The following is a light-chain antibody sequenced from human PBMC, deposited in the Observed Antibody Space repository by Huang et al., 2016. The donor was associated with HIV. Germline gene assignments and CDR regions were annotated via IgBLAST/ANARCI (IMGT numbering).Light chain of an antibody. V-gene: IGKV4-1*01. CDR3: HQYHSSPFT. Sequence: DIVMTQSPDSVGVSLGERATINCKSSRSLLHTDNQHYLAWYQQRPGQPPKLLIHWASIRRSGVPDRFIGRGYGTDFTLTISSLQSEDVAFYYCHQYHSSPFTFGPGTIVDIK. CDR2: WAS. CDR1: RSLLHTDNQHY. J-gene: IGKJ3*01.